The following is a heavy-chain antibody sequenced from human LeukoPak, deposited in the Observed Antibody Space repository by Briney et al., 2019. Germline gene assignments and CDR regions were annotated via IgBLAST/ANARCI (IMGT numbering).Heavy chain of an antibody. CDR2: ISAYNGNT. D-gene: IGHD6-19*01. CDR3: ARDRAVAGNDDY. Sequence: ASVKVSCKASGYTFSSYNMHWVRQAPGQGLEWMGWISAYNGNTNYAQKLQGRVTMTTDTSTSTAYMELRSLRSDDTAVYYCARDRAVAGNDDYWGQGTLVTVSS. V-gene: IGHV1-18*01. J-gene: IGHJ4*02. CDR1: GYTFSSYN.